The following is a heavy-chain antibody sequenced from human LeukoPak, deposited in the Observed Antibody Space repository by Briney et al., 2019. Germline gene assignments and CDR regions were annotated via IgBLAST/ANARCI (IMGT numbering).Heavy chain of an antibody. V-gene: IGHV3-7*01. CDR3: ARFWGVPYHYGMDV. D-gene: IGHD3-10*01. Sequence: PGGSLRLSCSASRFTFSSYWMSWVRQAPGKGLEWVANINLDGSEKYYVDSVKGRFTISRDNAKNSLYLQMNSLRAEDTAVYYCARFWGVPYHYGMDVWGQGTTVTVSS. CDR2: INLDGSEK. CDR1: RFTFSSYW. J-gene: IGHJ6*02.